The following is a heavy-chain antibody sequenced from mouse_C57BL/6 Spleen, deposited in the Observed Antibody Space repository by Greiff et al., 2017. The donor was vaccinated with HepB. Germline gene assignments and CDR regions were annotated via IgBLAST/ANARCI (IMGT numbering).Heavy chain of an antibody. Sequence: EVQLVESEGGLVQPGSSMKLSCTASGFTFSDYYMAWVRQVPEKGLEWVANINYDGSSTYYLDSLKSRFIISRDNAKNILYLQMSSLKSEDTATYYCTRDHYYGSSYVYFDVWGTGTTVTVSS. CDR3: TRDHYYGSSYVYFDV. V-gene: IGHV5-16*01. J-gene: IGHJ1*03. CDR2: INYDGSST. CDR1: GFTFSDYY. D-gene: IGHD1-1*01.